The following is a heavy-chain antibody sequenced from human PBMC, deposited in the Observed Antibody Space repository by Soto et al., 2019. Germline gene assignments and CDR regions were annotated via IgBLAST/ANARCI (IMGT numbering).Heavy chain of an antibody. J-gene: IGHJ4*02. CDR1: GFTFRTYG. D-gene: IGHD6-19*01. V-gene: IGHV3-33*01. CDR3: ARDQGRGGWYVDY. CDR2: IWSDGNKE. Sequence: QVQLVESGGGVVQPGRSLRLSCAASGFTFRTYGMHWVRQAPGKGLEWVAVIWSDGNKEYYADSVKGRFTISRDNSKNTLYLQMNSLRAEDTAVYYCARDQGRGGWYVDYWGQGTLVTVSS.